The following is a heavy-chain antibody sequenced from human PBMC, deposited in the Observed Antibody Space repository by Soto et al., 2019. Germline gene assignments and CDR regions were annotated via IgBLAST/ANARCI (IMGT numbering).Heavy chain of an antibody. Sequence: ASVKVSCKASGYTFTSYDINWVRQATGQGLEWMGWMNPNSGNTGYARKFQGRVTMTRNTSISTAYMELSSLRSEDTAVYYCARKGYCSSTSCDDAFDIWGQGTRVTVSS. CDR2: MNPNSGNT. CDR3: ARKGYCSSTSCDDAFDI. D-gene: IGHD2-2*01. CDR1: GYTFTSYD. J-gene: IGHJ3*02. V-gene: IGHV1-8*01.